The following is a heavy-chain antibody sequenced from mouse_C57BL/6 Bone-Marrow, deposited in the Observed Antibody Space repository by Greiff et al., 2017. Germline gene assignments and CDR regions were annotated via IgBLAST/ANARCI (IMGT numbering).Heavy chain of an antibody. V-gene: IGHV2-2*01. D-gene: IGHD1-1*01. CDR3: ARNDYYGSSYFDY. CDR2: IWSGGST. Sequence: VKVVESGPGLVQPSQSLSITCTVSGFSLTSYGVHWVRQSPGKGLEWLGVIWSGGSTDYNAAFISRLSISKDNSKSQVFFKMNSLQADDTAIYYCARNDYYGSSYFDYWGQGTTLTVSS. CDR1: GFSLTSYG. J-gene: IGHJ2*01.